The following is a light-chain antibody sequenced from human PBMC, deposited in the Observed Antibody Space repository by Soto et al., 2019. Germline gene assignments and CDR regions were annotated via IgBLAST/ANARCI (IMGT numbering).Light chain of an antibody. Sequence: QSLLTQPPSASVSPAKSVAISCTGTISDVGGYNYVSWYQQHPGKAPKLMIYEVNKLPSGVPDRFSGSKSGNTASLTVSGLQAEDEADYYCSSYAGSSNVFGTGTKVTVL. CDR2: EVN. J-gene: IGLJ1*01. CDR1: ISDVGGYNY. CDR3: SSYAGSSNV. V-gene: IGLV2-8*01.